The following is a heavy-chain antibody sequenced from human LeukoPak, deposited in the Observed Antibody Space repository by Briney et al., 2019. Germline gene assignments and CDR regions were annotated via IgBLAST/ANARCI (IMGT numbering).Heavy chain of an antibody. CDR1: GFTLRTYA. V-gene: IGHV3-23*01. CDR3: AKEYSGYDFDC. Sequence: GGSLRLSCVASGFTLRTYAMSWVRQAPGKGLEWVSAISGSAGFTYYADAVRGRFTVSRDISTNTVFLQMDSLRAGDTAVYYCAKEYSGYDFDCWAQGTLVTVSS. J-gene: IGHJ4*01. D-gene: IGHD5-12*01. CDR2: ISGSAGFT.